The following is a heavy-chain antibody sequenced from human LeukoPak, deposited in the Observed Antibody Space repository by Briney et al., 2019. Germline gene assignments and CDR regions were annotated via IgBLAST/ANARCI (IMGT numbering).Heavy chain of an antibody. V-gene: IGHV1-2*02. CDR2: INPNSGGT. D-gene: IGHD3-22*01. Sequence: ASVKVSCKAAGYSFTDFYIHWVRQAPGQGPEWMGWINPNSGGTDYSQKFQGRVTMTRDTSSSTVYMELKRLTSDDTAIYYCGRDRVSMLHRGYNYFDPWGQGTLVTVSS. CDR1: GYSFTDFY. J-gene: IGHJ5*02. CDR3: GRDRVSMLHRGYNYFDP.